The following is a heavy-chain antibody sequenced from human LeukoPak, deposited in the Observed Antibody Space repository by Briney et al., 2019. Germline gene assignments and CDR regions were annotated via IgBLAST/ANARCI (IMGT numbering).Heavy chain of an antibody. Sequence: GGSLRLSCAASGFTVSSNYMSWVRQAPGKGLEWVSVIYSGGSTYYADSVKGRFTISRDNSKNTLYLQMNSLRAEDTAVYYCARGEYYYGSGSYYNDYYYCYMDVWGKGTTVTISS. CDR2: IYSGGST. CDR3: ARGEYYYGSGSYYNDYYYCYMDV. J-gene: IGHJ6*03. CDR1: GFTVSSNY. D-gene: IGHD3-10*01. V-gene: IGHV3-53*01.